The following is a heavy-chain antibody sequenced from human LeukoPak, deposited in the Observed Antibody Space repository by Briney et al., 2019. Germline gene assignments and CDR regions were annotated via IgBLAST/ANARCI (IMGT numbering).Heavy chain of an antibody. J-gene: IGHJ4*02. Sequence: ASVKVSCKASGYTFTGYHIHWVRQAPGQGLEWMGWINPNSGGTNYAQKFQGRVTMTRDTSISTAYMELSRLRSDDTAVYYCARDDYGATSNWGQGTLVTVSS. CDR2: INPNSGGT. CDR3: ARDDYGATSN. D-gene: IGHD4-17*01. V-gene: IGHV1-2*02. CDR1: GYTFTGYH.